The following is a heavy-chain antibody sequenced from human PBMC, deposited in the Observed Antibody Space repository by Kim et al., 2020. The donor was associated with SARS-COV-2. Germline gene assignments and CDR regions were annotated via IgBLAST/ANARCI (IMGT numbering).Heavy chain of an antibody. Sequence: SETLSLTCSVSGGSIRSGGKFWTWIRQHPAKGLEWIGYISYSGNSHYSPSLRSRVSISLQTSENQFSLELTSVTAADTAVYYCARGQPLDYWGHGILVT. CDR1: GGSIRSGGKF. J-gene: IGHJ4*01. CDR3: ARGQPLDY. D-gene: IGHD2-2*01. CDR2: ISYSGNS. V-gene: IGHV4-31*03.